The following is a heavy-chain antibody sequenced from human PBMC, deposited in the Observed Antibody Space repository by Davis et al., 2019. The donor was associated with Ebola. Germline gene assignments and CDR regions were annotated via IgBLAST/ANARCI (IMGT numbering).Heavy chain of an antibody. CDR1: GSPFSDCG. CDR3: VRGHSYAMAE. D-gene: IGHD4-11*01. CDR2: LSTTGCEQ. V-gene: IGHV3-30*03. Sequence: PGGSLRLSCAASGSPFSDCGIPWVPQAPDKRLEWVALLSTTGCEQVYAPPVKARFTISKDNSKNTLYLQMNSRRPETTAIYYCVRGHSYAMAEWGQGTSVFVSS. J-gene: IGHJ6*02.